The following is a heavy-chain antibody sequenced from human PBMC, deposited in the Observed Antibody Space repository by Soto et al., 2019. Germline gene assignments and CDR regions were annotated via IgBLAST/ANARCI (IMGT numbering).Heavy chain of an antibody. V-gene: IGHV4-34*01. Sequence: SETLSLTCAVYGGSFSGYYWSWIRQPPGKGLEWIGEINHSGSTNYNPSLKSRVTISVDTSKNQFSLKLRSVTAADTAVYYCASIKGFAGTNPSDYWGQGTLVTVSS. CDR2: INHSGST. D-gene: IGHD1-7*01. CDR1: GGSFSGYY. J-gene: IGHJ4*02. CDR3: ASIKGFAGTNPSDY.